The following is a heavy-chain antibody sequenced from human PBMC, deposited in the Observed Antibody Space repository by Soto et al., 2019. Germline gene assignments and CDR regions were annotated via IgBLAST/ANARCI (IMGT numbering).Heavy chain of an antibody. V-gene: IGHV3-48*03. CDR3: AREPKVVAYYYYGMDV. D-gene: IGHD2-15*01. J-gene: IGHJ6*02. CDR1: GFTFSSFE. CDR2: ISSSGSTI. Sequence: EVQLVESGGGLVQPGGSLRLSYAASGFTFSSFEMNWVRLAPGKGLEWVSYISSSGSTIYYADSVKGRFTISRDNAKNSLYLQMNSLRAEDTAVYYCAREPKVVAYYYYGMDVWGQGTTVTVSS.